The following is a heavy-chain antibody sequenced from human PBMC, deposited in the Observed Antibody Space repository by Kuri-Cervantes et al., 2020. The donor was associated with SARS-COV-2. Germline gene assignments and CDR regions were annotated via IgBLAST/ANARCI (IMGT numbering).Heavy chain of an antibody. J-gene: IGHJ6*03. CDR2: INHSGST. Sequence: ESLKISCAVYGGSFSGYYWTWIRQPPGKGLEWIGEINHSGSTNYNPSLKSRVTISVDTSKNQISPKLSSVTVADTAVYYCARRLWSGYSFRYYHYMDVWGKGTTVTVSS. V-gene: IGHV4-34*01. CDR1: GGSFSGYY. CDR3: ARRLWSGYSFRYYHYMDV. D-gene: IGHD3-3*01.